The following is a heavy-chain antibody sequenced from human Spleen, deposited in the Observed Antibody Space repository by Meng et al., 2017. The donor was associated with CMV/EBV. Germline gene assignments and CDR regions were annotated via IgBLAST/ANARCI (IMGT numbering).Heavy chain of an antibody. V-gene: IGHV3-23*01. CDR3: AKDPWGGTMS. CDR2: ISGSGTDT. D-gene: IGHD3-10*02. J-gene: IGHJ5*02. CDR1: GIMFRNYA. Sequence: GESLKISCAATGIMFRNYAMSWVRQVPGKGLEWVAIISGSGTDTYYIDSVKGRFIISRDDSKTTLYLQMNSLRADDTAMYYCAKDPWGGTMSWGQGTLVTVSS.